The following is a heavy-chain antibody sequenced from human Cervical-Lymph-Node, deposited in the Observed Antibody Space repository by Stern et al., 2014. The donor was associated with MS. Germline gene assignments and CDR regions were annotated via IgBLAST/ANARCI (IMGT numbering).Heavy chain of an antibody. Sequence: VHLVESGPGLVKPSETLSLTCTVSGGAVSDYYWTWIRQRPGKGLEWIGYISDTGTTNSNPSLHSRVTITLDTSQNQVSLRLRSVTAADTAVYYCARDPSTTASDWFFDLWGRGSLVTVSS. CDR3: ARDPSTTASDWFFDL. J-gene: IGHJ2*01. CDR2: ISDTGTT. CDR1: GGAVSDYY. D-gene: IGHD2-21*02. V-gene: IGHV4-59*02.